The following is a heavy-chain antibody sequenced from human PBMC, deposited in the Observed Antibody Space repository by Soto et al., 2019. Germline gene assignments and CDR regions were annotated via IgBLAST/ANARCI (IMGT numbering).Heavy chain of an antibody. V-gene: IGHV1-2*04. CDR2: INPNSGGT. D-gene: IGHD3-16*02. CDR3: ARESNYDYIWGSYRFPPHFDY. CDR1: GYTFTGYY. J-gene: IGHJ4*02. Sequence: QVQLVQSGAEVKKPGASVKVSCKASGYTFTGYYMHWVRQAPGQGLEWMGWINPNSGGTNYAQKFQGWVTMTRETSISTAYMELSRLRSDDTAVYYCARESNYDYIWGSYRFPPHFDYWGQGTLVTVSS.